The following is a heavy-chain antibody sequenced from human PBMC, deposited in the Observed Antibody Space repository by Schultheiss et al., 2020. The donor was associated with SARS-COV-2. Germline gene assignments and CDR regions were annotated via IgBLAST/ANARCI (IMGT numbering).Heavy chain of an antibody. CDR3: AKRGDHDSSGYYYGYFDY. D-gene: IGHD3-22*01. CDR2: ITPSGGAT. Sequence: GESLKISCAASGFTFSNCAMTWVRQAPGKGLEWVSTITPSGGATYYSDSVKGRFTITRDNSKNTLYLQMNSLRAEDTAIYYCAKRGDHDSSGYYYGYFDYWGQGTLVTVSS. J-gene: IGHJ4*02. V-gene: IGHV3-23*01. CDR1: GFTFSNCA.